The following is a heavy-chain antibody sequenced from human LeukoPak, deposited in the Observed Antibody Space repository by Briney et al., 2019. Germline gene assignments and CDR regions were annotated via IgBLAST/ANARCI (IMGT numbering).Heavy chain of an antibody. V-gene: IGHV3-43*01. Sequence: GGSLRLSCAASGFTFDDYTIHWVRQAPGKGLEWVSLITWDGHSTYYADSVKGRFTISRDNSKNSLYLQMNSLRTEDTALYYCGKDSSYQDHGDYRDDGFDIWDQGTMVTVSS. J-gene: IGHJ3*02. CDR2: ITWDGHST. D-gene: IGHD4-17*01. CDR1: GFTFDDYT. CDR3: GKDSSYQDHGDYRDDGFDI.